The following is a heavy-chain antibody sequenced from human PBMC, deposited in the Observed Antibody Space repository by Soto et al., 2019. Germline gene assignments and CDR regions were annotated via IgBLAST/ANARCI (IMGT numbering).Heavy chain of an antibody. J-gene: IGHJ4*02. CDR1: GGSINNGYYY. Sequence: SETLSLTCTVSGGSINNGYYYWSWIRQPPGKDLEWIGYIYHSGTTYYNPSLKGRVTISVDTSKNHLSLNLTSVTAADTAVYYCARDPIWGQGTLVTVSS. CDR2: IYHSGTT. V-gene: IGHV4-30-4*01. CDR3: ARDPI.